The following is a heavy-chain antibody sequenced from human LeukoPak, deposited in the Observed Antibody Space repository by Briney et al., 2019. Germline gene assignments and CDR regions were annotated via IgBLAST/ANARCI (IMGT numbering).Heavy chain of an antibody. J-gene: IGHJ6*03. V-gene: IGHV3-20*04. CDR3: ARARVAVADYYMDV. CDR2: INWNGGST. D-gene: IGHD6-19*01. CDR1: GFTFDDYG. Sequence: GGSLRLSCAASGFTFDDYGVSWVRQAPGKGLEWVSGINWNGGSTGYADSVKGRFTISRDNAKNSLYLQMNSLRAEDTALYYCARARVAVADYYMDVWGKGTTVTVSS.